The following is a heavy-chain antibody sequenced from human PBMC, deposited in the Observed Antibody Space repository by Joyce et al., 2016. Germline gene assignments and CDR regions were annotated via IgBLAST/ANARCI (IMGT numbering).Heavy chain of an antibody. J-gene: IGHJ4*02. Sequence: QVQLVQSGAEVKKPGASVKVSCKASGYTFTNYGISWVRQAPGQGLEWMGWISAYNGNTNEAQKLQGRGTMTTDTSTSTAYMELRSLRSDDSAVYYCARDLNRVAAAGTYFDYWGQGTLVTVSS. CDR1: GYTFTNYG. D-gene: IGHD6-13*01. CDR2: ISAYNGNT. CDR3: ARDLNRVAAAGTYFDY. V-gene: IGHV1-18*01.